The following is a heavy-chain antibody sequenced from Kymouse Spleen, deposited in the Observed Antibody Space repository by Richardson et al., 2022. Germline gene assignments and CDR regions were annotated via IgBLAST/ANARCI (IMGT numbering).Heavy chain of an antibody. CDR1: GFTFSSYG. D-gene: IGHD3-10*01. V-gene: IGHV3-33*01. J-gene: IGHJ6*02. Sequence: QVQLVESGGGVVQPGRSLRLSCAASGFTFSSYGMHWVRQAPGKGLEWVAVIWYDGSNKYYADSVKGRFTISRDNSKNTLYLQMNSLRAEDTAVYYCARSYGSGSPYYYGMDVWGQGTTVTVSS. CDR3: ARSYGSGSPYYYGMDV. CDR2: IWYDGSNK.